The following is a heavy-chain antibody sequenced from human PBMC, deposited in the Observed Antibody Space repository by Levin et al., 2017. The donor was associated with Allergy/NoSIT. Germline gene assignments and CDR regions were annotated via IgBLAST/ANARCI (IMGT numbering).Heavy chain of an antibody. D-gene: IGHD2-15*01. Sequence: PSETLSLTCAVSGGSISSSNWWSWVRQPPGKGLEWIGEIYHSGSTNYNPSLKSRVTISVDKSKNQFSLKLSSVTAADTAVYYCARIEFMVVGGAFDIWGQGTMVTVSS. V-gene: IGHV4-4*02. CDR2: IYHSGST. CDR1: GGSISSSNW. CDR3: ARIEFMVVGGAFDI. J-gene: IGHJ3*02.